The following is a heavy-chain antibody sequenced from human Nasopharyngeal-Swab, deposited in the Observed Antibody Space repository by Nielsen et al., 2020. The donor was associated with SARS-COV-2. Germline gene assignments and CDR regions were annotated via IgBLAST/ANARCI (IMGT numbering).Heavy chain of an antibody. J-gene: IGHJ6*02. CDR1: GFTFGSYA. CDR3: AKAPYLRGLDV. D-gene: IGHD2-21*01. CDR2: ISGSGDTT. Sequence: GGSLRLSCAASGFTFGSYAMSWVRQAPGKGLDWVSIISGSGDTTYYADSVKDRFTISRDNSKNTLYLEMNSLRVEDTAVYYCAKAPYLRGLDVWGQGTTVTVSS. V-gene: IGHV3-23*01.